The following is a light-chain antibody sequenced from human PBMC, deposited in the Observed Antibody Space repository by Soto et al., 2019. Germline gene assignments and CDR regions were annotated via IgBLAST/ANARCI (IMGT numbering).Light chain of an antibody. CDR2: QVS. V-gene: IGLV2-8*01. J-gene: IGLJ1*01. Sequence: QSALTQPPSASGSPGQSVTISCAGTVSDVGGYNYVSWYQQHPGKVPKLMIYQVSKRPSGVPDRFSASKSDTTASLTISGLQAEDEGDYYCMSYAGGKRFVFGTGTKLTVL. CDR1: VSDVGGYNY. CDR3: MSYAGGKRFV.